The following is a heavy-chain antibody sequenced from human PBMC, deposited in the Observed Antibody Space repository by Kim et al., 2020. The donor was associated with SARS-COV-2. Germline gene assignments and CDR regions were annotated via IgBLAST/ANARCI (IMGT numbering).Heavy chain of an antibody. CDR3: AIDVWGTDGVDG. Sequence: GGSLRLSCVASGFSVSNSYMAWVRQAPGRGLEWVSIIYSGGSTYYADSVMGRFTIARDNSKNKVDLQMSSLRAEDTAVYYCAIDVWGTDGVDGWGQGTT. CDR1: GFSVSNSY. CDR2: IYSGGST. D-gene: IGHD3-16*01. V-gene: IGHV3-53*01. J-gene: IGHJ6*02.